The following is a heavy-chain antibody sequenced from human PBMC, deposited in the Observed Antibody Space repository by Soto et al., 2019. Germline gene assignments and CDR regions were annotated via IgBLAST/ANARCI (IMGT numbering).Heavy chain of an antibody. V-gene: IGHV3-23*01. CDR2: ISGSGGST. J-gene: IGHJ4*02. CDR1: GFTFSSYA. CDR3: ATTTYYYDSSGYRGYFDY. D-gene: IGHD3-22*01. Sequence: GGSLRLSCAASGFTFSSYAMSWVRQAPGKGLEWVSAISGSGGSTYYADSVKGRFTISRDNSKNTLYLQMNSLRAEDTAVYYCATTTYYYDSSGYRGYFDYWGQGTLVTVSS.